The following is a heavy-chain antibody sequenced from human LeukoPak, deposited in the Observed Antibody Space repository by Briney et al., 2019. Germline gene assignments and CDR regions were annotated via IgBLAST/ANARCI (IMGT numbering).Heavy chain of an antibody. J-gene: IGHJ4*02. V-gene: IGHV1-18*01. Sequence: EASVKVSCKASGGTFSSYTISWVRQAPGQGLEWMGWISAYNGNTNYAQKLQGRVTMTTDTSTSTAYMELRSLRSDDTAVYYCARGPTPPYCSSTSCYYNDYWGQGTLVTVSS. CDR3: ARGPTPPYCSSTSCYYNDY. D-gene: IGHD2-2*01. CDR1: GGTFSSYT. CDR2: ISAYNGNT.